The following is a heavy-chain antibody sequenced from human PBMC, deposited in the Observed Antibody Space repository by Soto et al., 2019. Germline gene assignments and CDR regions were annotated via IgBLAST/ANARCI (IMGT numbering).Heavy chain of an antibody. Sequence: QVQLVQSGAEVKKPGASVKVSCKASGYTFTTYDIHWVRQATGQGLEWMGWMNPNSGNTGYAQKLQGRVTMTRNTAISTAYMELSSLRSEDTAVYYCASRAAASGKALYDWGQGTLVNGSS. V-gene: IGHV1-8*01. J-gene: IGHJ4*02. CDR1: GYTFTTYD. D-gene: IGHD6-13*01. CDR2: MNPNSGNT. CDR3: ASRAAASGKALYD.